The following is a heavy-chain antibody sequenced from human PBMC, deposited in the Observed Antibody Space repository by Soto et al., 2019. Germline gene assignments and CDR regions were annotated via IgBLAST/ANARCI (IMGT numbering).Heavy chain of an antibody. CDR1: GYTFTSYG. J-gene: IGHJ4*02. D-gene: IGHD3-22*01. V-gene: IGHV1-18*01. CDR3: ARVPTYYYDSSGHSNFDY. Sequence: ASVKVSCKASGYTFTSYGISWVRQAPGQGLEWMGWISAYNGNTNYAQKLQGRVTMTTDTSTSTAYMELRSLRFDDTAVYYCARVPTYYYDSSGHSNFDYWGQGTLVTVSS. CDR2: ISAYNGNT.